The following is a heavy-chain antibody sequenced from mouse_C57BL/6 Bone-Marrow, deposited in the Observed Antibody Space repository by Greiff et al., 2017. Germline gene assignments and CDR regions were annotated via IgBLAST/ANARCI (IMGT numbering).Heavy chain of an antibody. CDR3: AREDGNCDGFAY. CDR1: GYTFTSYW. D-gene: IGHD2-1*01. J-gene: IGHJ3*01. CDR2: IHPISGSS. V-gene: IGHV1-64*01. Sequence: QVQLQQPGAELVKPGASVKLSCKASGYTFTSYWMDWVKQRPGQGLEWIGMIHPISGSSNYNEKFKSKATLTVDKSSSTAYMQLSSLTTEDSAVYYWAREDGNCDGFAYWGQGTLVTVSA.